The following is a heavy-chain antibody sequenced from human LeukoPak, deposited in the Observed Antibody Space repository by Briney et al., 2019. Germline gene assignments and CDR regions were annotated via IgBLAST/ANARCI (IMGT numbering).Heavy chain of an antibody. CDR3: AREEYVWGSYRYPFDY. D-gene: IGHD3-16*02. CDR1: GGSFSGYY. Sequence: NPSETLSLTCAVYGGSFSGYYWSWIRQPPGKGLEWIGEINHSGSTNYNPTLKSRVTISVDTSKNQFSLKLSSVTAADTAVYYCAREEYVWGSYRYPFDYWGQGTLVTVSS. CDR2: INHSGST. V-gene: IGHV4-34*01. J-gene: IGHJ4*02.